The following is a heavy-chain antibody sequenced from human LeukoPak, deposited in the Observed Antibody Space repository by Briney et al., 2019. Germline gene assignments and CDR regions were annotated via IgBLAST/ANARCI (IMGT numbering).Heavy chain of an antibody. CDR3: ARGGYGAHMG. Sequence: GGSLSLSCATSGLSFSSYGMSGVRQAPGGGLEWVSSISGLSGRTYYAHSVKGGVTISRDNAKTTLYLQMSSLRDEDTVVYYCARGGYGAHMGWGQGTLVTVSS. J-gene: IGHJ4*02. CDR2: ISGLSGRT. CDR1: GLSFSSYG. D-gene: IGHD4/OR15-4a*01. V-gene: IGHV3-23*01.